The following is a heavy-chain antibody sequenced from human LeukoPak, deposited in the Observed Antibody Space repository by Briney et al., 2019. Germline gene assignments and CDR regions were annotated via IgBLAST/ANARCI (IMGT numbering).Heavy chain of an antibody. CDR1: GFTFSTYT. Sequence: GGSLRLSCAASGFTFSTYTMNWVRQAPGKGLEWVSSISSDSAYIFYADSVKGRFTISRDSAKSSLYLQMNSLRAEDTAVYYCASRQYDSSGYYPFGYWGQGTLATVSS. J-gene: IGHJ4*02. V-gene: IGHV3-21*01. CDR2: ISSDSAYI. CDR3: ASRQYDSSGYYPFGY. D-gene: IGHD3-22*01.